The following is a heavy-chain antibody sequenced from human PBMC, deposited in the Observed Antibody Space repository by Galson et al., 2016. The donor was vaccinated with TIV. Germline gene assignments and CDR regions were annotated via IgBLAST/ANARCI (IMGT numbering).Heavy chain of an antibody. Sequence: SLRLSCAASRFILSMFAMHWVRQAPGKGLEWVAVISYDGSNKHYADSVKGRFAISRDNSKNTLYLQMNSLTADDTAVYYCARDMGDYFQRRNFDYWGQGNLVTVSS. CDR3: ARDMGDYFQRRNFDY. CDR2: ISYDGSNK. CDR1: RFILSMFA. V-gene: IGHV3-30*09. D-gene: IGHD2/OR15-2a*01. J-gene: IGHJ4*02.